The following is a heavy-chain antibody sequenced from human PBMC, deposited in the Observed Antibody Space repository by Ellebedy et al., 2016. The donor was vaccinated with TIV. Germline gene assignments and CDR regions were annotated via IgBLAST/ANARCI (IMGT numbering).Heavy chain of an antibody. Sequence: SETLSLXXNVSGYSISSGYYWGWIRQPPGKGLEWIGSMFHSGSTYYNPSLRSRVTISVDTTKNHWSLRLRSVTAADTAVYFCARALSRGWYLFDYWGQGILVSVSS. CDR1: GYSISSGYY. J-gene: IGHJ4*02. CDR2: MFHSGST. V-gene: IGHV4-38-2*02. D-gene: IGHD6-19*01. CDR3: ARALSRGWYLFDY.